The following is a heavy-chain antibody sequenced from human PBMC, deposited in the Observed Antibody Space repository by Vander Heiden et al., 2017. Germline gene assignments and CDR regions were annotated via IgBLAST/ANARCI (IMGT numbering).Heavy chain of an antibody. V-gene: IGHV1-46*01. CDR3: ARLSTYYYDSSSYYIDY. CDR2: INPSGGST. Sequence: QVQLVQSGAEVKKPGASVKVSCKASGYTFTSYYMHWVRQAPGQGLEWMGIINPSGGSTSYAQKFQGRVTMTSDTSTSTVYMELSSLRSEYTAVYYCARLSTYYYDSSSYYIDYWGQGTLVTVSS. J-gene: IGHJ4*02. CDR1: GYTFTSYY. D-gene: IGHD3-22*01.